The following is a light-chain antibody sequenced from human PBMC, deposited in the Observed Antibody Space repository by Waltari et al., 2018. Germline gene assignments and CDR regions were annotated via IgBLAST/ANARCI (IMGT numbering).Light chain of an antibody. V-gene: IGKV3-20*01. CDR1: QCVRRA. CDR3: QHYVSLPAT. CDR2: DAS. Sequence: EIVLTQSPGTLSLSPGETATLSCRASQCVRRALAWYQQKPGQAPRLLIYDASSRATGIPDRFSGSGSGTDFSLTISRLEAEDFAVYYCQHYVSLPATFGQGTKVEIK. J-gene: IGKJ1*01.